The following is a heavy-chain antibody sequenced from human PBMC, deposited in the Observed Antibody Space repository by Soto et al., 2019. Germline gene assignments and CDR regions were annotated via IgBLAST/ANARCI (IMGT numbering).Heavy chain of an antibody. Sequence: QVQLQESGPGLVKPSQTLSLTCTVSGGSINSGGYYWSWIRQHPGEGLEWIGYIHSVGNTYYNPSLKSRLSISVDTSKNQYSLRLSSVTAADTAVYYCARASSSDEYFDSWGQGTLVTLSS. CDR2: IHSVGNT. V-gene: IGHV4-31*03. CDR3: ARASSSDEYFDS. CDR1: GGSINSGGYY. J-gene: IGHJ4*02. D-gene: IGHD6-6*01.